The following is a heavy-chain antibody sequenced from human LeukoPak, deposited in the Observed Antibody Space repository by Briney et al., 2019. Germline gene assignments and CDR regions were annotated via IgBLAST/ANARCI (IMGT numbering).Heavy chain of an antibody. V-gene: IGHV4-39*07. CDR2: IYYSGST. CDR3: ARGSITVVPAFDI. D-gene: IGHD3-3*01. J-gene: IGHJ3*02. CDR1: GGSISSSSYY. Sequence: PSETLSLTCTVSGGSISSSSYYWGWIRQPPGKGLEWIGSIYYSGSTYYNPSLKSRGTISVDTSKNQFSLKLSSVTAADTAVYYCARGSITVVPAFDIWGQGTMVTVSS.